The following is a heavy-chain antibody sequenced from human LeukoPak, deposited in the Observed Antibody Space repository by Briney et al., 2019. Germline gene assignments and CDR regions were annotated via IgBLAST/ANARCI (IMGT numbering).Heavy chain of an antibody. CDR2: INHSRST. CDR1: GGSFSGYY. CDR3: ARGERGYSYATGYYYYMDV. J-gene: IGHJ6*03. D-gene: IGHD5-18*01. V-gene: IGHV4-34*01. Sequence: SETLSLTCAVYGGSFSGYYWSWIRQPPGKGLEWIGEINHSRSTNYNPSLKSRVTISVDTSKNQFSLKLSSVTAADTAVYYCARGERGYSYATGYYYYMDVWGKGTTVTVSS.